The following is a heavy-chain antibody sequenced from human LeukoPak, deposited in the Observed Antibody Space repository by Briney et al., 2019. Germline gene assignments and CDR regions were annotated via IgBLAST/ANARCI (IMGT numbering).Heavy chain of an antibody. D-gene: IGHD1-26*01. CDR3: ARENGDSGSYCGYYYYYGMDV. J-gene: IGHJ6*02. V-gene: IGHV1-69*04. CDR2: IIPTLGIA. Sequence: SVKVSCKASGGTFSSYAISWVRQAPGQGLEWMGRIIPTLGIANYAQKFQGRVTITADKSTSTAYMELSSLRSEDTAVYYCARENGDSGSYCGYYYYYGMDVWGQGTTVTVSS. CDR1: GGTFSSYA.